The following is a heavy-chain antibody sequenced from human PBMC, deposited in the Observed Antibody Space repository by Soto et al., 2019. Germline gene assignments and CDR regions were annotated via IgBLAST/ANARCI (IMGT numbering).Heavy chain of an antibody. J-gene: IGHJ4*02. Sequence: EVQLLESGGGLVQPGGSLRLSCAASGFTFSNYAVTWVRQAPGKGLEWVSTISGSVGSTYYADSVKGRFTISRANSKNTLYMQMNSLRAEDTTVYYRAKDQGSSWYEIDYWGQGTLVTVSS. CDR2: ISGSVGST. D-gene: IGHD6-13*01. CDR3: AKDQGSSWYEIDY. CDR1: GFTFSNYA. V-gene: IGHV3-23*01.